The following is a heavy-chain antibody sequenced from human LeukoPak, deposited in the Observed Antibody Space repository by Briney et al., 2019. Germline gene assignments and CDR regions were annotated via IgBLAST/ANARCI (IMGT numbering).Heavy chain of an antibody. CDR2: IIPILGIA. CDR3: AREYYYDSSGYYSFDY. J-gene: IGHJ4*02. V-gene: IGHV1-69*04. Sequence: ASVKVSCKASGGTFSSYAISWVRQAPGQGLEWMGRIIPILGIANYAQKFQGRVTITADKSTSIAYMELSSLRSEDTAVYYCAREYYYDSSGYYSFDYWGQGTLVTVSS. CDR1: GGTFSSYA. D-gene: IGHD3-22*01.